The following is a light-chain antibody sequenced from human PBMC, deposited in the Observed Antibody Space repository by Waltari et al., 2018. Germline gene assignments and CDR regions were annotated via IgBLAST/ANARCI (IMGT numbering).Light chain of an antibody. CDR3: QHYLRLPVS. J-gene: IGKJ1*01. CDR1: QSVGRT. V-gene: IGKV3-20*01. Sequence: ETVLTQSPGTLSLSPGERATLSCRASQSVGRTLAWYQQRPGQAPRLLMYGASSRAANIPDRFAGSGSGTDFSLTINRLEPEDFAVYYCQHYLRLPVSFGQGTKVEIK. CDR2: GAS.